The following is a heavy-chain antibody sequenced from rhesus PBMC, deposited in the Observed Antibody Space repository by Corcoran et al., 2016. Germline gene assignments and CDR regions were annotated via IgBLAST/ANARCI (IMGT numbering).Heavy chain of an antibody. CDR1: GYSISSGYG. CDR3: ARVWYYWYFDL. Sequence: QVQLQESGPGLVKPSETLSLTCAVSGYSISSGYGWSWFRQPPGKGLEWIGYIGGSRGSTNYNPALKSRVTISKDTSKNQFSLKLSSVTAADTAVYYCARVWYYWYFDLWGPGTPITISS. J-gene: IGHJ2*01. V-gene: IGHV4-127*01. CDR2: IGGSRGST. D-gene: IGHD2-21*01.